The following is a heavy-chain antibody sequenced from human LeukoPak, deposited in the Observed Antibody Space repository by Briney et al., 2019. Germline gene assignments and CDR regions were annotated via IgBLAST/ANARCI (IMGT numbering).Heavy chain of an antibody. V-gene: IGHV7-4-1*02. D-gene: IGHD4-17*01. J-gene: IGHJ4*02. CDR2: INTNTGNP. CDR3: ARSNNDGDYLGVGFNY. CDR1: GYTFSSYA. Sequence: ASVKVSCKASGYTFSSYAMNWVRQAPGQGLEWMGWINTNTGNPTYAQGFTGRFVFSLDTSVSTAYLQISSLQAEDTAVYYCARSNNDGDYLGVGFNYWGQGTLVTVSS.